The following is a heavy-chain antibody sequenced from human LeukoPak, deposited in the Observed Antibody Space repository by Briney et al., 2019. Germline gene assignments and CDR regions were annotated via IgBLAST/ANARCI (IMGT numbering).Heavy chain of an antibody. V-gene: IGHV4-59*01. Sequence: SETLSLTCTVSGGSMSSYYWSWIRQPPGKGLEWIGYIYYSGSTYYDPSLKSRVTISLDTSKNQFSLKLSFVTAADTAVYYCARGVAAPGTGGLSWFDPWGQGTLVTVSS. CDR3: ARGVAAPGTGGLSWFDP. CDR1: GGSMSSYY. J-gene: IGHJ5*02. CDR2: IYYSGST. D-gene: IGHD6-13*01.